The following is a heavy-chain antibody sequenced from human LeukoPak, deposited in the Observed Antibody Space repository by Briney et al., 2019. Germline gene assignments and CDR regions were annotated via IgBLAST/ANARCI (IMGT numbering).Heavy chain of an antibody. CDR2: INHSGST. CDR1: GGSFSGYY. J-gene: IGHJ6*03. Sequence: PSETLSLTCAVYGGSFSGYYWSWIRQPPGKGLEWIGEINHSGSTNYNPSLKSRVTISVDTSKNQFSLKLSSVTAADTAVYYRSRGGGGGITARPRSYYYYMDVWGKGTTVTVSS. CDR3: SRGGGGGITARPRSYYYYMDV. V-gene: IGHV4-34*01. D-gene: IGHD6-6*01.